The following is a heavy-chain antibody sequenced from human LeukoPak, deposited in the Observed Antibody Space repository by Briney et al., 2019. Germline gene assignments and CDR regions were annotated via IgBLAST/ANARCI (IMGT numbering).Heavy chain of an antibody. CDR1: GFTFRSYW. Sequence: GGSLRLSCAASGFTFRSYWMHRVRQAPGKGLVWVSRINRDGSSTSYADSVQGRFTISRDNAKNTLYLQMNSLRAEDTAVYYCARVLAVAGTYYFDSWGQGARVTVSS. V-gene: IGHV3-74*01. J-gene: IGHJ4*02. CDR3: ARVLAVAGTYYFDS. CDR2: INRDGSST. D-gene: IGHD6-19*01.